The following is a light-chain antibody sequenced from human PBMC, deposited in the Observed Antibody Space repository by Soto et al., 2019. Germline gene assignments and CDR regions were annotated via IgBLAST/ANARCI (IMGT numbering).Light chain of an antibody. Sequence: EIVLTQSPGTLSLSPGERATLSCRASQSVSSSYLAWYQQKPGQAPRLLIYGASSRATGIPDRFSGSGSGTDFTLTIIRLEPEDFAVYYCQQYGSSPFTFGGGTKVEIK. CDR2: GAS. J-gene: IGKJ4*01. CDR3: QQYGSSPFT. CDR1: QSVSSSY. V-gene: IGKV3-20*01.